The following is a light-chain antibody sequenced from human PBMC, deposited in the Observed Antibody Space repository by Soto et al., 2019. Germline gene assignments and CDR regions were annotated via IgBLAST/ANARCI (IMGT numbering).Light chain of an antibody. CDR2: DVS. Sequence: QSALTLTASVSGSPGQSITISCTGTSSDVGAYNYASWYQQYPGEAPKVIIYDVSHRPAGVSNRFSGSKSGNTASLTISGLQTQDEADYYCSSYTSPTTYVFGTGTKLTVL. V-gene: IGLV2-14*01. CDR3: SSYTSPTTYV. CDR1: SSDVGAYNY. J-gene: IGLJ1*01.